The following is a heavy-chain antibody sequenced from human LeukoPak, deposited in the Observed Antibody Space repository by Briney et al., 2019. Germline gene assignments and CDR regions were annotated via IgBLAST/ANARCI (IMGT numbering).Heavy chain of an antibody. Sequence: SETLSLTCAVYGGSFSNYYWSWMRQTPGKGMEWIGEINDSGRTNYNPSLMSRVTVSVDTSKNQFSLRLTSVTATDTAVYYCARRWNYGRNYYIDVWGKGAAVSVSS. CDR2: INDSGRT. J-gene: IGHJ6*03. CDR1: GGSFSNYY. D-gene: IGHD1-7*01. CDR3: ARRWNYGRNYYIDV. V-gene: IGHV4-34*01.